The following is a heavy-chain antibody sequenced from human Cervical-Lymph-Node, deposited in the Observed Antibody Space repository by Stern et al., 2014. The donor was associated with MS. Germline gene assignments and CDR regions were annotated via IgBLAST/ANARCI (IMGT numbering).Heavy chain of an antibody. V-gene: IGHV1-69*01. CDR1: GGTFNVYA. CDR3: ARDGRHTNNYGLDV. J-gene: IGHJ6*02. Sequence: QVQLVQSGAEVKKPGSSVKVSCHTSGGTFNVYAINWLRQAPGQGLEWMGGIIRIMGIANLAQTFQGRVTITADESTRTSSMQLSSLTSNDTAVYYCARDGRHTNNYGLDVWGQGTTVTVSS. CDR2: IIRIMGIA.